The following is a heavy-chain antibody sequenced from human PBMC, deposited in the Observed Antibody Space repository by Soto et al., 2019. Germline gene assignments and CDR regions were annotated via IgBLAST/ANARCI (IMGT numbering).Heavy chain of an antibody. Sequence: PSQTLSLTCAISGDSVSSNSAAWNWIRQSPSRGLEWLGRTYYRSKWYNDYAVSVKSRITINPDTSKNQFSLQLNSVTPEDTALYYCARDRVSDWNYEYYFDYWGQGTLVTVSS. V-gene: IGHV6-1*01. CDR1: GDSVSSNSAA. CDR3: ARDRVSDWNYEYYFDY. CDR2: TYYRSKWYN. D-gene: IGHD1-7*01. J-gene: IGHJ4*02.